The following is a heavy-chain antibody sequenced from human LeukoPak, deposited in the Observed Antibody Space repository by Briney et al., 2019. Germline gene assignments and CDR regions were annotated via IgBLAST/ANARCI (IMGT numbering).Heavy chain of an antibody. CDR2: IYHSGST. V-gene: IGHV4-30-2*01. CDR1: GGSISSGGYS. J-gene: IGHJ4*02. CDR3: ARSSSDSSETFDY. D-gene: IGHD3-22*01. Sequence: SETLSLTCAVSGGSISSGGYSWSWIRQPPGKGLEWIGYIYHSGSTYYNPSLKSRVTISVDRSKNQFSLKLSSVTAADTAVYYCARSSSDSSETFDYWGQGTLVTVSS.